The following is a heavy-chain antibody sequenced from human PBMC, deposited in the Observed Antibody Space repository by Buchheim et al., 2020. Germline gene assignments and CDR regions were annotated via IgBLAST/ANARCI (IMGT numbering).Heavy chain of an antibody. CDR3: ASWDLIDGYYYYGMDV. J-gene: IGHJ6*02. CDR2: IYHSGST. Sequence: QVQLQESGPGLVKPSETLSLTCTVSGGSISSYYWSWIRQPPGKGLEWIGEIYHSGSTNYSPSLKSRVTISVDKSKNQFSLKLSSVTAADTAVYYCASWDLIDGYYYYGMDVWGQGTT. CDR1: GGSISSYY. V-gene: IGHV4-59*12. D-gene: IGHD3-22*01.